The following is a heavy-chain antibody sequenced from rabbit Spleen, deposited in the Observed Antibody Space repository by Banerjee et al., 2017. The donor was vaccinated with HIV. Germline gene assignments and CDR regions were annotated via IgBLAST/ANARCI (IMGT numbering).Heavy chain of an antibody. CDR1: GFSFTSSYY. J-gene: IGHJ4*01. Sequence: QSLEESGGDLVKPGASLTLTCTASGFSFTSSYYMCWVRQAPGKGLEWIGCIYGGSGGFTYYASWAKGRFTISRSTSLNTVTLQMTSLTAADTATYFCAREDILVAGSFNLWGPGTLVTVS. V-gene: IGHV1S40*01. D-gene: IGHD4-1*01. CDR3: AREDILVAGSFNL. CDR2: IYGGSGGFT.